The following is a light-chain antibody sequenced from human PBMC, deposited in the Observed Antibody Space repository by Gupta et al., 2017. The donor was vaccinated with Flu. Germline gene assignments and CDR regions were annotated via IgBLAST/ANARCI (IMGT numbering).Light chain of an antibody. J-gene: IGKJ2*02. CDR2: AAS. CDR3: QQSYGTPCT. CDR1: QSISSY. V-gene: IGKV1-39*01. Sequence: GDRVTITCRASQSISSYLNWYQQKPGKVPKVLIYAASSLQSGVPSRFSGSGSGTDFTLTISSLQPEDFATYYCQQSYGTPCTFGQGTKLEIK.